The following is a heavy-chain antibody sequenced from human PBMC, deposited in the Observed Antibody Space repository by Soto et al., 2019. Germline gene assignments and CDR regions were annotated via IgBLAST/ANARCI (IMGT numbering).Heavy chain of an antibody. CDR3: ASFTAMTGYYEAFGFDL. CDR2: IYYSGST. Sequence: SQTKSLPWTVAAGSSINRGVRRSSISHKPGNGPEWIGYIYYSGSTYYNPSLKSRVTISVDTSKNQFSLKLSSVTAAETAVYYCASFTAMTGYYEAFGFDLWGQGTLVTVSS. V-gene: IGHV4-31*02. D-gene: IGHD3-9*01. CDR1: AGSSINRGVR. J-gene: IGHJ5*02.